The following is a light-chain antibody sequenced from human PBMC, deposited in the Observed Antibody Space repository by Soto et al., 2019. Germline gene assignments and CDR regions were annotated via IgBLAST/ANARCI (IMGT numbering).Light chain of an antibody. J-gene: IGLJ2*01. CDR3: AAWDDSLSGPV. CDR1: SSNIGSNY. CDR2: RNN. Sequence: QPVLPQPPSASGTPGQRVTISCSGSSSNIGSNYVYWYQQLPGTAPKLLIYRNNQRPSGVPDRFSGSKSGTSASLAISGLRSEDEADYYCAAWDDSLSGPVFGGGTKLNVL. V-gene: IGLV1-47*01.